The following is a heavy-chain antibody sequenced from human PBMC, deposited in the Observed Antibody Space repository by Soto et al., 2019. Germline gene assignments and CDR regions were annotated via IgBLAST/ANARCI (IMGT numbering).Heavy chain of an antibody. D-gene: IGHD3-16*02. Sequence: QVQLQQWGAGLLKPSETLSLTCAVYGGSFSGYYWSWIRQPPGKGLEWIGEINHSGSTNYNPSLKSRVTISVDTSKNQFSLTLSSVTAADTAVYYCARVPSPYDYVWGSYRPYYYGMDVWGQGTTVTVSS. V-gene: IGHV4-34*01. CDR3: ARVPSPYDYVWGSYRPYYYGMDV. CDR2: INHSGST. CDR1: GGSFSGYY. J-gene: IGHJ6*02.